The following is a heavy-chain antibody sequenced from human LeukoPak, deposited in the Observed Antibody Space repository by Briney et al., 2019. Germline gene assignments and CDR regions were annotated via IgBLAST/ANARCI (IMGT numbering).Heavy chain of an antibody. Sequence: PGGSLRLSCAASGFTFSSYAMSLVRQAPGKGLEWVSVISGSGGSTYYADAVKGRFTISRDNSKNTLYLQMNSLRAEDTAVYYCAKGACSGGNCYSDYWGQGTLVTVSS. CDR1: GFTFSSYA. CDR2: ISGSGGST. V-gene: IGHV3-23*01. D-gene: IGHD2-15*01. J-gene: IGHJ4*02. CDR3: AKGACSGGNCYSDY.